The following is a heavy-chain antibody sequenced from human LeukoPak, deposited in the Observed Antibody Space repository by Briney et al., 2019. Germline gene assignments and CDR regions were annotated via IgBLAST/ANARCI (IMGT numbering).Heavy chain of an antibody. D-gene: IGHD3-22*01. CDR3: ARVTHPKSSGYDY. J-gene: IGHJ4*02. V-gene: IGHV1-69*01. CDR2: IIPIFGTA. Sequence: ASVKVSCKASRGTFSSYAISWVRQAPGQGLEWMGGIIPIFGTANYAQKFQGRVTITADESTSTAYMELSSLRSEDTAVYYCARVTHPKSSGYDYWGQGTLVTVSS. CDR1: RGTFSSYA.